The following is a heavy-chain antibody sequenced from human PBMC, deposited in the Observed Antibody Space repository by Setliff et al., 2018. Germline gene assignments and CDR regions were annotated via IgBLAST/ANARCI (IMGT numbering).Heavy chain of an antibody. CDR2: IWYDGSST. CDR1: GFTFSSYG. J-gene: IGHJ4*02. Sequence: PGGSLRLSCAASGFTFSSYGMHWVRQAPGKGLEWVAVIWYDGSSTTYEDSVKGRFTITRDNAKNTLYLHMNSLTAEDTAVYYCASAHSSTLSVHDYWGQGTLVTVSS. V-gene: IGHV3-33*03. D-gene: IGHD2-2*01. CDR3: ASAHSSTLSVHDY.